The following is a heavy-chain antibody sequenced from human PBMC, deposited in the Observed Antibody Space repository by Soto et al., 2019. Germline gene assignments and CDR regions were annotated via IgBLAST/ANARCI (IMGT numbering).Heavy chain of an antibody. D-gene: IGHD3-22*01. CDR1: GGTFSSYA. CDR3: ARERGGAIIVGVTGTFDV. J-gene: IGHJ3*01. CDR2: IIAILGKA. Sequence: QVQLVQSGAEVKKPGSSVKVSCKASGGTFSSYAISWVRQAPGQGLEWMGGIIAILGKANYAEKFQGRVTITEDECTSTAYMELSSLRYEDTVVYYCARERGGAIIVGVTGTFDVWGQGTLVTVSS. V-gene: IGHV1-69*01.